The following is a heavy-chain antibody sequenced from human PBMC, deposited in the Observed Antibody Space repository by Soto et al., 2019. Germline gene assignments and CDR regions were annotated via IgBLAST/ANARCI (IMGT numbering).Heavy chain of an antibody. CDR1: GGSISSGGYS. CDR3: ARDYYGMDV. J-gene: IGHJ6*02. V-gene: IGHV4-30-2*06. Sequence: SETLSLTCTVSGGSISSGGYSWTWIRQSPGKGLERIGYTYQSGSAYYNPSLKSRDNISVDRSKNQFSLNLTSVTAADTAVYYWARDYYGMDVWGQGTTVTVSS. CDR2: TYQSGSA.